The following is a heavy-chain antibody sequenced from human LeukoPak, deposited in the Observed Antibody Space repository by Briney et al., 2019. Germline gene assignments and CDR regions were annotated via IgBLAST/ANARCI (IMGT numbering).Heavy chain of an antibody. CDR3: ARGNYDNSGYYYSAFDY. V-gene: IGHV3-30-3*01. CDR1: GFTFSSYA. Sequence: GGSLRLSCAASGFTFSSYAMHWVRQAPGKGLEWVAVISYDGSNKYYADSVKGRFTISRDNSKNTLNLQMNSLRAEDTAVYYCARGNYDNSGYYYSAFDYWGQGTLVTVSS. J-gene: IGHJ4*02. D-gene: IGHD3-22*01. CDR2: ISYDGSNK.